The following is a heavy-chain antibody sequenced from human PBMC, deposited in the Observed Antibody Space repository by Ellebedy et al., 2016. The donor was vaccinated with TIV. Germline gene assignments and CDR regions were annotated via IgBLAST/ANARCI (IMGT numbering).Heavy chain of an antibody. D-gene: IGHD3-9*01. Sequence: SDTLSLTXTVSGGSISSYYWSWIRQPAGKGLEWIGRIYTSGSTNYNPSLKSRVTMSVDTSKNQFSLKLSSVTAADTAVYYCAKHHDDILTGPHPQFDPWGQGTLVTVSS. CDR3: AKHHDDILTGPHPQFDP. CDR1: GGSISSYY. V-gene: IGHV4-4*07. CDR2: IYTSGST. J-gene: IGHJ5*02.